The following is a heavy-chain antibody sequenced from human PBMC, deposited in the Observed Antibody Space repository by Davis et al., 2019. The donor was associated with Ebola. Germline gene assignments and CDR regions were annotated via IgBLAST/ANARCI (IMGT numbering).Heavy chain of an antibody. CDR3: ARGGYSYGSIDY. CDR2: YYYTGST. CDR1: GAFVSSGGYS. V-gene: IGHV4-30-4*07. J-gene: IGHJ4*02. D-gene: IGHD5-18*01. Sequence: SETLSLTCAVSGAFVSSGGYSWIWIRQPPGKGLEWIGYYYYTGSTYYSPSLRSRVTISVDTSKNLFSLKLTSVTAADTAVYYCARGGYSYGSIDYWGQGTLVTVSS.